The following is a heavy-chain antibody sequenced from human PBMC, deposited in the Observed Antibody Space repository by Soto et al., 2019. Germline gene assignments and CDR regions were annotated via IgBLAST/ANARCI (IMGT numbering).Heavy chain of an antibody. CDR3: ARGKVRGVPGDFDY. J-gene: IGHJ4*02. D-gene: IGHD3-10*01. CDR1: GYTFTSYA. Sequence: ASVKVSCKDSGYTFTSYARHWVRQAPGQRLEWMGWINAGNGNTKYSQKFQGRVTITRDTSASTAYMELSSLRSEDTAVYYCARGKVRGVPGDFDYWGQGTLVTVPQ. CDR2: INAGNGNT. V-gene: IGHV1-3*01.